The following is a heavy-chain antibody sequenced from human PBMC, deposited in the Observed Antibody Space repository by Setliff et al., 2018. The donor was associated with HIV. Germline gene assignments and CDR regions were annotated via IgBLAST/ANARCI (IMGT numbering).Heavy chain of an antibody. D-gene: IGHD6-13*01. J-gene: IGHJ4*02. CDR2: IWYDGTNI. V-gene: IGHV3-33*01. CDR1: GFTFSSYG. Sequence: GESLKISCVVSGFTFSSYGMHWVRQAPGKGLEWVAVIWYDGTNIYYADSVKDRFTISRDNSKNTLYLQMNSLRVEDTAVYYCVRASYSSSWYNIRPFDFWAQGTLVTV. CDR3: VRASYSSSWYNIRPFDF.